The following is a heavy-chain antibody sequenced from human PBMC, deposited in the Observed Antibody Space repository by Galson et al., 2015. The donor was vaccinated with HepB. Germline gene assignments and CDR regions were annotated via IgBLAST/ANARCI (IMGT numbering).Heavy chain of an antibody. V-gene: IGHV3-53*01. CDR1: GVTVSSNY. Sequence: SLRLSCAVSGVTVSSNYMSWVRQAPGKGLECVSVIYSGGYTYYADSVKGRFTISRDNSKNTLYLQMNSLRAEDTAVYYCARVEVTYSSGWKWYFDLWGRGTLVTVSS. J-gene: IGHJ2*01. CDR2: IYSGGYT. D-gene: IGHD6-19*01. CDR3: ARVEVTYSSGWKWYFDL.